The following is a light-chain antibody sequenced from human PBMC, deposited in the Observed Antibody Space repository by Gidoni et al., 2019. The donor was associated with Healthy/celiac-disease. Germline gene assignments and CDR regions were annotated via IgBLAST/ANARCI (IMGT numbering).Light chain of an antibody. CDR3: LQDDNYLSWT. V-gene: IGKV1-6*01. J-gene: IGKJ1*01. Sequence: AIQMTQSPSSLSASVGDSVTITCRGRQGIRNDLGWYQQKPGKAPKLLIYAASSLQSGVPSRCSGSGSCTEFTLPISSRQPEDFATYYCLQDDNYLSWTFGQGTKVEIK. CDR1: QGIRND. CDR2: AAS.